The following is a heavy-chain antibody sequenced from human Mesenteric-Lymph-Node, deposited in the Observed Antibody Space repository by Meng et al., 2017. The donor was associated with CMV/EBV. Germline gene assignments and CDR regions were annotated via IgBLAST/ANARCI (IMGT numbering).Heavy chain of an antibody. Sequence: VIGGQLSSGNWWRWVRQPPGKGLEGIGGIYHSGSTNYNPSLKSRVTISVDKSKNQFSLKLSSVTAADTAVYYCARAGFSGWYYFDYWGQGTLVTVSS. CDR2: IYHSGST. D-gene: IGHD6-19*01. J-gene: IGHJ4*02. V-gene: IGHV4-4*02. CDR1: GGQLSSGNW. CDR3: ARAGFSGWYYFDY.